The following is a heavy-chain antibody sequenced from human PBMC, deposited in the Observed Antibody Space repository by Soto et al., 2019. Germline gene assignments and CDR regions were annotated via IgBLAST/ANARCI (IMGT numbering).Heavy chain of an antibody. CDR3: ARGGEVATIKGTYYYYGMDV. V-gene: IGHV1-18*01. D-gene: IGHD5-12*01. J-gene: IGHJ6*02. Sequence: ASVKVSCKASGYTFTSYGISWVRQAPGQGLEWMGWISAYNGNTNYAQKLQGRVTMTTDTSTSTAYMELRSLRSDDTAVYYCARGGEVATIKGTYYYYGMDVWGQGTTVTVSS. CDR1: GYTFTSYG. CDR2: ISAYNGNT.